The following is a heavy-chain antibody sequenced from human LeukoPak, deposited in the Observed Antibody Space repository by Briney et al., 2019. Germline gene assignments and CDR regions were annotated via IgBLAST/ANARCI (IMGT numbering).Heavy chain of an antibody. J-gene: IGHJ4*02. Sequence: PSETLSLTCTVSGGSISSGSYYWSWIRQPAGKGLEWIGRIYTSGSTNYNPSLKSRVTISVDTSKNQFSLKLSSVTAADTAVYYCARGAILKYSSGWYYVYWGQGTLVTVSS. CDR3: ARGAILKYSSGWYYVY. V-gene: IGHV4-61*02. D-gene: IGHD6-19*01. CDR2: IYTSGST. CDR1: GGSISSGSYY.